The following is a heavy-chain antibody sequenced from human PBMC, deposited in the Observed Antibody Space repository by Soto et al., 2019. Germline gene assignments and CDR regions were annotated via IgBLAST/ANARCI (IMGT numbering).Heavy chain of an antibody. J-gene: IGHJ3*02. CDR1: GGSISSSSYY. D-gene: IGHD6-13*01. CDR3: ARHRGAGMGAFDI. V-gene: IGHV4-39*01. Sequence: QLQLQESGPGLVKPSETLSLTCTVSGGSISSSSYYWGWIRQPPGKGLEWIGNISYSGTSYTPSLKSRVTISVDMSKNQFSLRLRSVTAADTAVYYCARHRGAGMGAFDIWGQGTMVTVSS. CDR2: ISYSGT.